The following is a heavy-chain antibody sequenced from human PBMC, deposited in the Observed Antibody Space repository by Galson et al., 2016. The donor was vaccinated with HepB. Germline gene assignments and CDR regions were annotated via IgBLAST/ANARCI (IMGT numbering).Heavy chain of an antibody. D-gene: IGHD6-13*01. J-gene: IGHJ4*02. V-gene: IGHV3-23*01. CDR2: MSDSDDI. Sequence: SLRLSCAGSGFIFSDYYMSWIRQAPGKGLEWVSGMSDSDDIYYSPTVKGRFTISRDNSKNTVFLQLTSLRAEDTAVYYCAKDKRGHSSAWYWYFDYWGPGTLVSVSS. CDR3: AKDKRGHSSAWYWYFDY. CDR1: GFIFSDYY.